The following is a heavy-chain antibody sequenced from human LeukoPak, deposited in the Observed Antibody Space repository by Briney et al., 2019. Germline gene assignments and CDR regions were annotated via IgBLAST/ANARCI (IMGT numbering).Heavy chain of an antibody. CDR2: ISYDGRQK. J-gene: IGHJ4*02. Sequence: PGGPLRLSCAVSGFTVSRNYMSWVRQAPGKGREWVAVISYDGRQKYYADSVKGRFTISRDNSKDTVYLQMNSLRDEDSATYYCVRVFLESLTAGYFDHWGQGTLVTVSP. CDR3: VRVFLESLTAGYFDH. CDR1: GFTVSRNY. V-gene: IGHV3-30*03. D-gene: IGHD3-3*01.